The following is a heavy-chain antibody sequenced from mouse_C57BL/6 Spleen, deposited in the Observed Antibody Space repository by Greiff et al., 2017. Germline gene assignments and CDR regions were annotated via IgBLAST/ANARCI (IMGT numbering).Heavy chain of an antibody. V-gene: IGHV5-16*01. CDR3: ARVLMITTERYFDY. J-gene: IGHJ2*01. D-gene: IGHD2-4*01. CDR2: INYDGSST. Sequence: EVKLVESEGGLVQPGSSMKLSCTASGFTFSDYYMAWVRQVPEKGLEWVANINYDGSSTYYLDSLKSRFIISRDNAKNILYLQMSSLKSEDTATYYCARVLMITTERYFDYWGQGTTLTVSS. CDR1: GFTFSDYY.